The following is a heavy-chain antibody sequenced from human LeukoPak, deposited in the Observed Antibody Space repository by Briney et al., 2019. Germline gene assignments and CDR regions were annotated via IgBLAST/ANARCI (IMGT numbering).Heavy chain of an antibody. CDR2: IYSGGST. Sequence: PGGSLRLSCAASGFTVRSNYMSWVRQAPGKGLEWVSAIYSGGSTYYADSVKGRFTISRDNSKNTLYLQMNSLRAEDPAVYYCVRDSVGLYYFNYWGQGTLVTVSS. CDR1: GFTVRSNY. D-gene: IGHD1-26*01. CDR3: VRDSVGLYYFNY. V-gene: IGHV3-53*01. J-gene: IGHJ4*02.